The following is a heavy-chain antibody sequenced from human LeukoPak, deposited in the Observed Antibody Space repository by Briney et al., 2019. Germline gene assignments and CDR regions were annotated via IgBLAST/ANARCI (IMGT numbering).Heavy chain of an antibody. D-gene: IGHD2-2*01. V-gene: IGHV3-33*01. CDR2: IWYDGTNK. Sequence: GGSLRLSCAASGFTFSGYGMHWVRQAPGKGLEWVAIIWYDGTNKYYADSVKGRFTISRDNSKNTLYLQMNSLRAEDTAVYYCARDARYCSSTSCSILDFWGPGTLVTVSS. CDR1: GFTFSGYG. CDR3: ARDARYCSSTSCSILDF. J-gene: IGHJ4*02.